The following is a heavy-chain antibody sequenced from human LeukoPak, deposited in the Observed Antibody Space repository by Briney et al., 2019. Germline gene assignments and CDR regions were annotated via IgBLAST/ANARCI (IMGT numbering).Heavy chain of an antibody. CDR3: ARDDVAVAGDDY. J-gene: IGHJ4*02. D-gene: IGHD6-19*01. V-gene: IGHV3-23*01. Sequence: GGSLRLSCAASGFTFSSYAMSWVRQAPGKGLEWVSAISGSGGSTFYADSVKGRFTISRDNSKNTLYLQMNSLRADDTGVYYCARDDVAVAGDDYWGQGTLVTVSS. CDR1: GFTFSSYA. CDR2: ISGSGGST.